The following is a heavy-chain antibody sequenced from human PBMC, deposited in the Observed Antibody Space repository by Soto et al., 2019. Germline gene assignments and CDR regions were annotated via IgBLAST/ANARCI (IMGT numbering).Heavy chain of an antibody. CDR2: IIPIFGTA. V-gene: IGHV1-69*13. Sequence: SVKVSCKASGGTFSSYAISWVRQAPGQGLEWMGGIIPIFGTANYAQKFQGRVTITADESTSTAYMELSSLRSEDTAVYYCARTEGGYYYATFDYWGQGTLVTVSS. J-gene: IGHJ4*02. CDR3: ARTEGGYYYATFDY. D-gene: IGHD3-22*01. CDR1: GGTFSSYA.